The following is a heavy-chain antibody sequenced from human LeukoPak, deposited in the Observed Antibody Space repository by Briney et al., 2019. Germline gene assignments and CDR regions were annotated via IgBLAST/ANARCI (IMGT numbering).Heavy chain of an antibody. CDR3: ARRRITILNFDY. CDR2: INHSGST. CDR1: GGSFSGYY. D-gene: IGHD3-3*01. V-gene: IGHV4-34*01. J-gene: IGHJ4*02. Sequence: SETLSLTCAVYGGSFSGYYWSWIRQPPGKGLEWIGEINHSGSTNYNPSLKSRVTISVDTSKNQFSLKLSSVTAADTAVYYCARRRITILNFDYWGQGTLVTVSS.